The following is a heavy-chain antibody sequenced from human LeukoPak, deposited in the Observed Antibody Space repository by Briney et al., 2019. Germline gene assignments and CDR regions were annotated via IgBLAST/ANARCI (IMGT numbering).Heavy chain of an antibody. J-gene: IGHJ5*02. CDR2: INSGGSGT. V-gene: IGHV3-74*01. D-gene: IGHD3-10*01. CDR1: GFNFASHW. Sequence: GGSLRLSCAASGFNFASHWMHWVRQTPGKGLVWVSRINSGGSGTSYADSVEGRFTISRDNAKNSLYLQMNSLRAEDTAVYYCARDRGNWFDPWGQGTLVTVSS. CDR3: ARDRGNWFDP.